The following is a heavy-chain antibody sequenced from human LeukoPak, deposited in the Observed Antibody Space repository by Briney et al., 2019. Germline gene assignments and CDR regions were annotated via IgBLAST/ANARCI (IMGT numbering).Heavy chain of an antibody. Sequence: PGGSLGLSCAASGFTFSSYSMNWVRQAPGKGLEWVSSISSSSSYIYYADSVKGRFTISRDNAKNSLYLQMNSLRAEDTAVYYCARASSSWYYFDYWGQGTLVTVSS. D-gene: IGHD6-13*01. CDR3: ARASSSWYYFDY. CDR2: ISSSSSYI. V-gene: IGHV3-21*01. CDR1: GFTFSSYS. J-gene: IGHJ4*02.